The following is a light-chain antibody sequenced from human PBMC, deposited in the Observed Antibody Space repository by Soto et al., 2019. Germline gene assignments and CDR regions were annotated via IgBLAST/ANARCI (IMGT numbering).Light chain of an antibody. CDR3: SSYTGTNVI. Sequence: SALTQPPSASGSPGQSVTISCTGTLSDVGGQNLVSWYRQDPGKAPKLIIYDVNQRPSGVPDRFSGSKSGSTASLTVSGLQAEDEANYCCSSYTGTNVIFGGGTKLTVL. CDR1: LSDVGGQNL. J-gene: IGLJ2*01. V-gene: IGLV2-8*01. CDR2: DVN.